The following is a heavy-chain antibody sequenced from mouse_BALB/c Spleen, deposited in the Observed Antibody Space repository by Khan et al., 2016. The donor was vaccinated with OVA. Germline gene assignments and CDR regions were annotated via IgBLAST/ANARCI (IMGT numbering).Heavy chain of an antibody. V-gene: IGHV1-20*02. Sequence: VQLQQSGPELVKPGASVKISCKASGYSFTGYFMNWVMQSHGKSLEWIGRINPHIGETFYNQKFKGKATLTVDESSTTANMELRSRASKDSAVYYCARIYGSYFDYWGQGTTLTVSS. CDR2: INPHIGET. J-gene: IGHJ2*01. D-gene: IGHD1-1*01. CDR3: ARIYGSYFDY. CDR1: GYSFTGYF.